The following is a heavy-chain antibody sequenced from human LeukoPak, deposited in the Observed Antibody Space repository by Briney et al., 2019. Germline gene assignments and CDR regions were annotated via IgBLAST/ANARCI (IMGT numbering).Heavy chain of an antibody. CDR3: ASRYCSGGSCPLDY. J-gene: IGHJ4*02. CDR1: GGSFSGYY. Sequence: PSETLSLTCAVYGGSFSGYYWSWIRQPPGKGLEWIGEINHSGSTNYNPSLKSRVTISVDTSKNKFSLKLSSVTAADTAVYYYASRYCSGGSCPLDYWGQGTLVTVSS. CDR2: INHSGST. D-gene: IGHD2-15*01. V-gene: IGHV4-34*01.